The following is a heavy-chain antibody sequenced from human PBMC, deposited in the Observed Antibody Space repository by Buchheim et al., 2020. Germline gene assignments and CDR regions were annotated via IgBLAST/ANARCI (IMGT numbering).Heavy chain of an antibody. Sequence: QVQLVQSGAEVKKPGASVKVSCKASGYTFTSYDINWVRQATGQGLEWMGWMNPNSGNTGYAQKFQGRVTMTRNTSISTAYRGLGSLRFEDTAVYYCGSGILVVYYGSGGGHWYFDLWGRGTL. CDR3: GSGILVVYYGSGGGHWYFDL. D-gene: IGHD3-10*01. J-gene: IGHJ2*01. CDR1: GYTFTSYD. CDR2: MNPNSGNT. V-gene: IGHV1-8*01.